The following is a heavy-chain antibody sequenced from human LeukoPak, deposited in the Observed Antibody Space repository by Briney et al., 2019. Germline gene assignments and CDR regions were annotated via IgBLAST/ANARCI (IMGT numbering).Heavy chain of an antibody. J-gene: IGHJ4*02. D-gene: IGHD6-13*01. V-gene: IGHV3-21*01. CDR1: GFTFSSYN. Sequence: GGSLRLSCAASGFTFSSYNMNWVRQAPGKGLEWVSSISSSSSYIYYADSMKGRFTISRDNAKNSLYLQMSSLRAEDTAVYYCARDDRVDIAAAIPFDYWGQGTLVTVSS. CDR3: ARDDRVDIAAAIPFDY. CDR2: ISSSSSYI.